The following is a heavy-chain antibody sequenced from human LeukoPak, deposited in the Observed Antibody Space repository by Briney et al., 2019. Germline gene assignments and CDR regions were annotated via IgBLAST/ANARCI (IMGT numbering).Heavy chain of an antibody. CDR2: INPDGSDK. CDR3: ARAPGYGAAYYFDY. CDR1: GFSFRTSW. V-gene: IGHV3-7*01. Sequence: PGGSLRLSCGASGFSFRTSWLNWVRQAPGKGLEWVASINPDGSDKYSVDSVKGRFTISRDNSKNTLYLQMNSLRAEDTAVYYCARAPGYGAAYYFDYWGQGTLVTVSS. D-gene: IGHD1-1*01. J-gene: IGHJ4*02.